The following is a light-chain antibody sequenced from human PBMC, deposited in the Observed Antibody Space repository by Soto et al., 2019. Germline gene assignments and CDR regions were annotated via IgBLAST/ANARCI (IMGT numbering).Light chain of an antibody. CDR3: QQLSRSPLT. V-gene: IGKV1-9*01. CDR1: QDISSY. Sequence: IQLTQSPSSLSASVGDRVTVTCRASQDISSYLAWYQQKPGKAPKLLIYATSTLQSRVPSRFSGSGSGTDFALTISSLQPEDFATYYCQQLSRSPLTFGGGTKVEIK. J-gene: IGKJ4*01. CDR2: ATS.